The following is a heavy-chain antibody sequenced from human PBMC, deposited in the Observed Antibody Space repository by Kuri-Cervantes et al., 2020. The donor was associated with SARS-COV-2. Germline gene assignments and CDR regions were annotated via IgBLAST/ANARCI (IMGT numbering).Heavy chain of an antibody. D-gene: IGHD3-16*02. CDR1: GYTFTSYG. V-gene: IGHV1-18*01. CDR3: ARVGLMITFGGVIVIPPDY. J-gene: IGHJ4*02. CDR2: ISAYNGNT. Sequence: ASVKVSCKASGYTFTSYGISWVRQAPGQGLEWMGWISAYNGNTNYAQKLQGRVTMTTDTSTSTAYMELRSLRSDDTAVYYCARVGLMITFGGVIVIPPDYWGQGTLARLL.